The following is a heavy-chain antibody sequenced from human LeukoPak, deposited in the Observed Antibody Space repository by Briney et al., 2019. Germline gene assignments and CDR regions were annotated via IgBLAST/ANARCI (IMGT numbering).Heavy chain of an antibody. J-gene: IGHJ4*02. CDR1: GFTFSGAW. V-gene: IGHV3-7*01. Sequence: GSLRLSCTASGFTFSGAWMTWVRQAPGKGLEWVANIREDGTEKNYVDSVKGRFTISGDNAKNSLFLQMSNLRDDDTAIYYCARHVGISFWGQGTLVTVSS. CDR2: IREDGTEK. CDR3: ARHVGISF. D-gene: IGHD7-27*01.